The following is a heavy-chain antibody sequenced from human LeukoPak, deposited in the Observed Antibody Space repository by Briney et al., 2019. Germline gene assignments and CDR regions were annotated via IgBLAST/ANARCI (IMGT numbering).Heavy chain of an antibody. CDR3: ARDLADGVLYYDFWSGEGNYGMDV. D-gene: IGHD3-3*01. CDR2: ISGSGGST. V-gene: IGHV3-23*01. CDR1: GFTFNSYA. Sequence: GGSLRLSCAASGFTFNSYAMSWVRQAPGKGLEWVSAISGSGGSTYYADSVKGRFTISRDNAKNSLYLQMNSLRAEDTAVYYCARDLADGVLYYDFWSGEGNYGMDVWGQGTTVTVSS. J-gene: IGHJ6*02.